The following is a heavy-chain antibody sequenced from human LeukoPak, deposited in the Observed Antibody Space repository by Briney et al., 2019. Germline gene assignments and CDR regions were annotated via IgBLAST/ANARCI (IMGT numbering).Heavy chain of an antibody. J-gene: IGHJ4*02. CDR1: GFTVSSNY. V-gene: IGHV3-66*01. CDR3: ARILGYDSSGYYTGFFDY. D-gene: IGHD3-22*01. CDR2: IYSGGST. Sequence: GGSLRLSCAASGFTVSSNYMSWVRQAPGKGLEWVSVIYSGGSTYYAASVKGRFTISRDNSTNTLYLQMNSLRAEDTAVYYCARILGYDSSGYYTGFFDYWGQGTLVTVSS.